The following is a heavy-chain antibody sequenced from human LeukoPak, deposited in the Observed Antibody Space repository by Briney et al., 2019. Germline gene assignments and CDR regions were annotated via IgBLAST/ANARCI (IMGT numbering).Heavy chain of an antibody. CDR3: ASGYCSGGSCYRGPFDP. D-gene: IGHD2-15*01. V-gene: IGHV3-48*03. CDR2: ISSSGSTI. Sequence: PGGSLRLSCAASGFTFSSYEMNWVRQAPGKGLEWVSYISSSGSTIYYADSVKGRFTISRANAKNSLYLQMNSLRAEDTAVYYCASGYCSGGSCYRGPFDPWGQGTLVTVSS. CDR1: GFTFSSYE. J-gene: IGHJ5*02.